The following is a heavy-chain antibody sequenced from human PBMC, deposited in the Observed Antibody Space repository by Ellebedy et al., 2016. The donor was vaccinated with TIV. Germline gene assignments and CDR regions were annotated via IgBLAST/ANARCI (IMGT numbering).Heavy chain of an antibody. Sequence: PGGSLRLSCATSGITFKNAWMSWVRQAPGKGLEWVGRIKSSSEGGTTEDAAPVKGRFIISRDDSKATRYLQMNSLKTEDTAIYYCTTADRVEGDGRGYWGQGTLVTVSS. V-gene: IGHV3-15*01. CDR2: IKSSSEGGTT. D-gene: IGHD5-24*01. CDR3: TTADRVEGDGRGY. J-gene: IGHJ4*02. CDR1: GITFKNAW.